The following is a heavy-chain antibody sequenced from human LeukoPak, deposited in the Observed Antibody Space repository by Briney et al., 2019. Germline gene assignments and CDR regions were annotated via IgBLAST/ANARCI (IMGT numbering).Heavy chain of an antibody. CDR3: ARDYLDAFDI. CDR1: GGSISSYY. J-gene: IGHJ3*02. CDR2: IYYSGST. Sequence: SETLSLTCTVSGGSISSYYWSWIRQPPGKGLEWIGYIYYSGSTNYNPSLKSRVTMSVDTSKNQFSLKLSSVTAADTAVYYCARDYLDAFDIWGQGTMVTVSS. V-gene: IGHV4-59*12.